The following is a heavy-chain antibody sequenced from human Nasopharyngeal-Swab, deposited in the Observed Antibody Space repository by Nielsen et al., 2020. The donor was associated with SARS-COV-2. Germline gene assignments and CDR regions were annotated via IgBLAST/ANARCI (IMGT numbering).Heavy chain of an antibody. D-gene: IGHD3-3*02. J-gene: IGHJ5*02. CDR2: ISAYNGDT. Sequence: ASVKVSCKASGYTFTSYGISWVRQAPGQGLEWMGLISAYNGDTNYAQKVQGRVTMTTDTSTGTAYMELRSLRSDDTAVYYCARDGTHVGAFLNWLDPLGQGTLVTVSS. CDR3: ARDGTHVGAFLNWLDP. CDR1: GYTFTSYG. V-gene: IGHV1-18*01.